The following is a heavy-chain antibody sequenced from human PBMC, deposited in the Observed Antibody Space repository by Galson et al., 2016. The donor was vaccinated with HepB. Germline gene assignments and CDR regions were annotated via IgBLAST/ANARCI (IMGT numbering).Heavy chain of an antibody. Sequence: SVKVSCKASGFTFSNYAIHWIRQAPGQRLEWMGWINADNGDTKYSHDFQARVTISSDTSASTGYMELSSLRSEDTAVYYCARSSRAAMFAYCDFWGQGPLVTVSS. V-gene: IGHV1-3*01. CDR1: GFTFSNYA. CDR3: ARSSRAAMFAYCDF. J-gene: IGHJ4*02. D-gene: IGHD2-2*01. CDR2: INADNGDT.